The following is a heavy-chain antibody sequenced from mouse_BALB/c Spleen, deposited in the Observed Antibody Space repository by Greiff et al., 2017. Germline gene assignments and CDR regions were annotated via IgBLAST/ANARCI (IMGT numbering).Heavy chain of an antibody. CDR1: GFTFSSYA. Sequence: EVQLVESGGGLVKPGGSLKLSCAASGFTFSSYAMSWVRQTPEKRLEWVASISSGGSTYYPDSVKGRFTISRDNARNILYLQMSSLRSEDTAMYYCARVPNWDRFAYWGQGTLVTVSA. CDR2: ISSGGST. D-gene: IGHD4-1*01. V-gene: IGHV5-6-5*01. J-gene: IGHJ3*01. CDR3: ARVPNWDRFAY.